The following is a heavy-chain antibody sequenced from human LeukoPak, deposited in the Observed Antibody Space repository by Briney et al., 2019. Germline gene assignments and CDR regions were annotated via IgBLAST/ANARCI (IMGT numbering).Heavy chain of an antibody. CDR2: ISSNGGST. CDR3: ARRGSSYGDSMDY. D-gene: IGHD4-17*01. CDR1: GFTFSSYA. Sequence: PGGSLRLSCAASGFTFSSYAIHWVRQATGKGLEYVSAISSNGGSTYYANSVKGRFTISRDNSKNTLYLQMGSLRAEDMAVYYCARRGSSYGDSMDYWGQGTLVTVSS. J-gene: IGHJ4*02. V-gene: IGHV3-64*01.